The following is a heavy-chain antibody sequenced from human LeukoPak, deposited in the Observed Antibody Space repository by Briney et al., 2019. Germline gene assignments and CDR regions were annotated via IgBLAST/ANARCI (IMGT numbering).Heavy chain of an antibody. Sequence: PSETLSLTCTVSGGSISSSSYYWGWIRQPPGKGLEGIGSIYYSGSTYYNPSLKSRVTIAVDTSKNQFSLKLISVTAADTAVYYCARVSLWRGAFDIWGQGTMVTVSS. V-gene: IGHV4-39*07. D-gene: IGHD3-10*01. CDR2: IYYSGST. J-gene: IGHJ3*02. CDR3: ARVSLWRGAFDI. CDR1: GGSISSSSYY.